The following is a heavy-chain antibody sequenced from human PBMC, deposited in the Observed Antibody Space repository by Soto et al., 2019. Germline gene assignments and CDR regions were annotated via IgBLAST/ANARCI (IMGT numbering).Heavy chain of an antibody. D-gene: IGHD2-15*01. CDR2: VFYSGSS. CDR3: ASRKREEICSAGNCYFTY. V-gene: IGHV4-39*01. CDR1: GASISTSNYY. J-gene: IGHJ4*02. Sequence: QLQLQESGPGLLKPSETLSLTCTVSGASISTSNYYWSWIRQSPGKGLEWIGSVFYSGSSYYNPSLQRRVTISVDASRNQFSLRVNFVTAADTAVYYCASRKREEICSAGNCYFTYWGQGTLVTVSS.